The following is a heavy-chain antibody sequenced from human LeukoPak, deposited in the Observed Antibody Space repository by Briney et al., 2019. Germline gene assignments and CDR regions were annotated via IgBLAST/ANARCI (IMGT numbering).Heavy chain of an antibody. Sequence: SETLSLTCTVSGGSISSYYWSWIRQPPGKGLEWIGYIYYSGSTNYNPSLKSRVTISVDTSKNQFSLKLSSVTAADTAVYYCARRGSVGATTFFDYWGQRTLVTVSS. J-gene: IGHJ4*02. CDR3: ARRGSVGATTFFDY. V-gene: IGHV4-59*08. CDR2: IYYSGST. D-gene: IGHD1-26*01. CDR1: GGSISSYY.